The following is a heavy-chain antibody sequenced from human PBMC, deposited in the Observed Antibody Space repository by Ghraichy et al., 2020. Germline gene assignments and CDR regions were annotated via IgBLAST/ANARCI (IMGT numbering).Heavy chain of an antibody. CDR1: GYTFTGYY. CDR2: INPKSGGT. J-gene: IGHJ3*01. Sequence: ASVKVSCKASGYTFTGYYMHWVRQAPGQGLEWMGWINPKSGGTKYAQKFQGRVTMTRDTSISTAYMELSRLRSDDTAVFYCARATKVAGTVTGAFDLWGQGTMVTVSS. D-gene: IGHD6-19*01. CDR3: ARATKVAGTVTGAFDL. V-gene: IGHV1-2*02.